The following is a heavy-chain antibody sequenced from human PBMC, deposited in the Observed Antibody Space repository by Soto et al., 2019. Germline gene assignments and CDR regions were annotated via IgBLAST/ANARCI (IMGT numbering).Heavy chain of an antibody. CDR1: GGTFSSYA. Sequence: QVQLVQSGAEVKKPGSSVKVSCKASGGTFSSYAISWVRQAPGQGLEWMGGIIPIFGTANYAQKFQGRVTINADESTSTAYMELSSMRSEDTAVYYCARSGAPIVVVPAAIFYYYGMDVWGQGTTVTVSS. V-gene: IGHV1-69*01. D-gene: IGHD2-2*02. J-gene: IGHJ6*02. CDR2: IIPIFGTA. CDR3: ARSGAPIVVVPAAIFYYYGMDV.